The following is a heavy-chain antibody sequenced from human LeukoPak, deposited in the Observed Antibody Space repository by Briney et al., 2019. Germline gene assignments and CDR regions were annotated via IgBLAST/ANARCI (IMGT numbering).Heavy chain of an antibody. CDR2: ISWNSGSI. CDR1: GFTFDDYA. D-gene: IGHD2-2*02. Sequence: PGGSLRLSCAASGFTFDDYAMHWVRQAPGKGLEWVSGISWNSGSIGYADSVKGRFTISRDSAKNSLYLQMNSLRAEDTALYYCAKVICSSTSCYTLDYGMDVWGQGTTVTVSS. J-gene: IGHJ6*02. V-gene: IGHV3-9*01. CDR3: AKVICSSTSCYTLDYGMDV.